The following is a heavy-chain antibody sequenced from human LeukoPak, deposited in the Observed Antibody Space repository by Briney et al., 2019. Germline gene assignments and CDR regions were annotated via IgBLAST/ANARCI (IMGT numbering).Heavy chain of an antibody. CDR1: GGSISSGDYY. Sequence: SETLSLTCTVSGGSISSGDYYWSWIRQPPGKGLEWIGYIYYSGSTYYNPSLKSRVTISVDTSKNQFSLKLSSVTAADTAVYYCARAGYDSSGYYYAEYFQHWGQGTLVTVSS. D-gene: IGHD3-22*01. J-gene: IGHJ1*01. CDR2: IYYSGST. CDR3: ARAGYDSSGYYYAEYFQH. V-gene: IGHV4-30-4*01.